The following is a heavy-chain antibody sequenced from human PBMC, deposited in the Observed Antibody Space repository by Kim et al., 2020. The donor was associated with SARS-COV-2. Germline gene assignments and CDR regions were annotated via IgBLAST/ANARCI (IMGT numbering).Heavy chain of an antibody. V-gene: IGHV4-39*01. J-gene: IGHJ4*02. Sequence: SETLSLTCTVSGGSISSSSYYWGWIRQPPGKGLEWIGSIYYSGSTYYNPSLKSRVTISVDTSKNQFSLKLSSVTAADTAVYYCARHGRAMVRGVIITCFDYWGQGTLVTVSS. CDR2: IYYSGST. D-gene: IGHD3-10*01. CDR3: ARHGRAMVRGVIITCFDY. CDR1: GGSISSSSYY.